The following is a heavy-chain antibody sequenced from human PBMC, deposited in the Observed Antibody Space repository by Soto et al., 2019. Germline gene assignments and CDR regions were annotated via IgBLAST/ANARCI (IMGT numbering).Heavy chain of an antibody. V-gene: IGHV3-9*01. CDR3: AKDIRVGSSGCYAFDI. CDR2: ISWNSGSI. J-gene: IGHJ3*02. CDR1: GFTFDDYA. D-gene: IGHD6-19*01. Sequence: GGSLRLSCAASGFTFDDYAMHWVRQAPGKGLEWVSGISWNSGSIGYADSVKGRFTISRDNAKNSLYLQMNSLRGEDTALYYCAKDIRVGSSGCYAFDIWGQGTMVTVSS.